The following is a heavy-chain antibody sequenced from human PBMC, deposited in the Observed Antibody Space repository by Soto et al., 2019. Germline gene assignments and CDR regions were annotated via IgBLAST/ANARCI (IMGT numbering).Heavy chain of an antibody. V-gene: IGHV4-59*11. CDR1: GGSISGHY. J-gene: IGHJ4*02. Sequence: SETLSLTCTVSGGSISGHYWIWIRQSPGKGLEWIGYIFYTGSTNYNPSLKSRVTLSVDTSKNQFSLRLSSVTAADTAVYYCARVGSSGWSPDYWGQGTLVTVSS. CDR2: IFYTGST. D-gene: IGHD6-19*01. CDR3: ARVGSSGWSPDY.